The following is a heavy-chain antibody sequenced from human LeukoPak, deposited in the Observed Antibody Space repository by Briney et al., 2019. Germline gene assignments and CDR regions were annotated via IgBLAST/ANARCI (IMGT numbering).Heavy chain of an antibody. CDR2: INPSGGST. V-gene: IGHV1-46*01. CDR1: GYTFTSYY. J-gene: IGHJ5*02. D-gene: IGHD3-22*01. Sequence: ASVNVSCKASGYTFTSYYMHWVRQAPGQGLEWMGIINPSGGSTSYAQKFQGRVTMTRDTSTSTVYMELSSLRSEDTAVYYCASEYYDSSGYQTGGSWGQGTLVTVSS. CDR3: ASEYYDSSGYQTGGS.